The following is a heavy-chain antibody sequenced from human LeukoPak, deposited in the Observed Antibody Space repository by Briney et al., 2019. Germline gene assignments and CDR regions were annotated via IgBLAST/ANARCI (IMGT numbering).Heavy chain of an antibody. CDR2: ISGSGGST. V-gene: IGHV3-23*01. CDR3: ARMDRLWFGEEENWFDP. J-gene: IGHJ5*02. Sequence: GGPLRLSCAASGFTFSSYAMSWVRQAPGKGLEWVSAISGSGGSTYYADSVKGRFTISRDNSKNTLYLQMNSLRAEDTAVYYCARMDRLWFGEEENWFDPWGQGTRVTVSS. D-gene: IGHD3-10*01. CDR1: GFTFSSYA.